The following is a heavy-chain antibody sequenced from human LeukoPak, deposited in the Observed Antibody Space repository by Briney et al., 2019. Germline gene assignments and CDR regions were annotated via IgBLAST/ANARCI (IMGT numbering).Heavy chain of an antibody. V-gene: IGHV1-2*02. D-gene: IGHD3-22*01. J-gene: IGHJ6*02. CDR1: GYTFTCYY. Sequence: ASVTVSCMSSGYTFTCYYMHWVRQAPGQGLEWMGWINPNKGGTNYAQKFQGRVTMTRDTSISTAYMELSRLRSDDTAVYYCARVGTYYYDSSGYYAPKPYYYGMDVWGQGTTVTVSS. CDR3: ARVGTYYYDSSGYYAPKPYYYGMDV. CDR2: INPNKGGT.